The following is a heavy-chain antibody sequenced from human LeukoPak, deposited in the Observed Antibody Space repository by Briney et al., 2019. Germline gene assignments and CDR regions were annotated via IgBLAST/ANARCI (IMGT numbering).Heavy chain of an antibody. V-gene: IGHV4-31*03. CDR1: GGSISSGASD. CDR2: INHSGST. J-gene: IGHJ2*01. D-gene: IGHD3-22*01. CDR3: AREARQGFTMIVVPFFYFDL. Sequence: SETLSLTCTVSGGSISSGASDWGWIRQHPKRGLEWVGYINHSGSTYYNPSLGSRVTMSVDTSKNQFSLKLSSVTAADSAVYYCAREARQGFTMIVVPFFYFDLWGRGTLVTVPS.